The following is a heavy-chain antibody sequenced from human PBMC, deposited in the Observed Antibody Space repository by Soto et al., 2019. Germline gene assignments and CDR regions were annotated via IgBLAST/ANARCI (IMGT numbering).Heavy chain of an antibody. CDR1: GGSISSSSYY. J-gene: IGHJ5*02. CDR3: ARRIAAAPHWFDP. V-gene: IGHV4-39*01. CDR2: IYYSGST. Sequence: SETLSLTCTVSGGSISSSSYYWGWIRQPPGKGLEWIGSIYYSGSTYYNPSLKSRVTISVDTSKSQFSLKLSSVTAADTAVYYCARRIAAAPHWFDPWGQGTLVTVSS. D-gene: IGHD6-13*01.